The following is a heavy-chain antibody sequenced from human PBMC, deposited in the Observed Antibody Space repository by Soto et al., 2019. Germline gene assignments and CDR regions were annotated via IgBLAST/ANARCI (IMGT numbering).Heavy chain of an antibody. CDR1: GYTFTNYF. V-gene: IGHV1-46*01. CDR3: ARPPEDHYSSTCAY. J-gene: IGHJ4*02. Sequence: QVQLVQSGAEVKRPGASVKVSCKASGYTFTNYFIHWVRQAPGQGLEWMGIINPSGGSANYAQKFQGRVTMTRDTSTRTVYMELRSLRSEDTAVYYCARPPEDHYSSTCAYWGQGTLVTVSS. CDR2: INPSGGSA. D-gene: IGHD6-13*01.